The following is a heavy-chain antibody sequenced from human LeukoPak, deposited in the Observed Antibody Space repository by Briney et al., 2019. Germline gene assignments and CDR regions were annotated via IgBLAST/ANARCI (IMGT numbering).Heavy chain of an antibody. D-gene: IGHD6-19*01. V-gene: IGHV4-4*02. CDR3: ARVPPAGYSNGWYLLFSDS. J-gene: IGHJ4*02. CDR2: IYHSGIT. CDR1: GDSISSSNW. Sequence: SGTLSLTCAVSGDSISSSNWWSWVRQSPGRGLEWIGEIYHSGITNYNPSLKSRVTISVDKSKNQFSQKVSSVTAADTAVYYCARVPPAGYSNGWYLLFSDSWGQGTLVTVSS.